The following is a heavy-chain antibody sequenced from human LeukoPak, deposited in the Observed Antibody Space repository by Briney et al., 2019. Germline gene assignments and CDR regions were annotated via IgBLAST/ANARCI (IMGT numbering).Heavy chain of an antibody. D-gene: IGHD3-10*01. Sequence: PSETLSLTCSVSGGSVSDYYWSWIRQSPGKRLEWMGNTYYSGSTNYNPSLKSRVTISVDTSKNQFSLKVNSVTAADTAVYYCARAQWFGQFKFDYWGQGTLVTVSS. CDR1: GGSVSDYY. V-gene: IGHV4-59*08. CDR2: TYYSGST. CDR3: ARAQWFGQFKFDY. J-gene: IGHJ4*02.